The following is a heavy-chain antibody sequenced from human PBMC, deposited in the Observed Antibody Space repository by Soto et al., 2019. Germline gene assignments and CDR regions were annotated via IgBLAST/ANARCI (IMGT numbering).Heavy chain of an antibody. J-gene: IGHJ4*02. CDR2: INHSGSA. CDR3: ARGLFSEDSYSGGWYFFDY. CDR1: GGSFSDYS. Sequence: SETLSLTCAVYGGSFSDYSWTWIRQPPGKALEWIGQINHSGSANYNPSLKSRVTISVATPKNQFSLELASVTAADTAVYYCARGLFSEDSYSGGWYFFDYWGRGTLVTVSS. V-gene: IGHV4-34*01. D-gene: IGHD3-10*01.